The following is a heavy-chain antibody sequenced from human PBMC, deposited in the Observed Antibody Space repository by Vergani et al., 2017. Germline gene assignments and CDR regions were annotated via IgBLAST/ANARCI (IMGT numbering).Heavy chain of an antibody. CDR2: ISSRSSFI. D-gene: IGHD6-19*01. CDR3: ARSREGSGWYYFDY. Sequence: EVQLVESGGGLVKPGGFLRLSCAASGFTFTSYSMNWVRQAPGTGLEWVSSISSRSSFIYYADSVKGRFTISRDNAKNSLYLQMNSLRAEDTAVYYCARSREGSGWYYFDYWGQGILVTVSS. CDR1: GFTFTSYS. V-gene: IGHV3-21*01. J-gene: IGHJ4*02.